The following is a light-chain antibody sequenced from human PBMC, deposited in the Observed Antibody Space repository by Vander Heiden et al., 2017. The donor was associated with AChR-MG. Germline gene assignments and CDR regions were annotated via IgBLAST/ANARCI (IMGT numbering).Light chain of an antibody. CDR2: RDN. CDR3: QAWDSSTHVV. V-gene: IGLV3-1*01. CDR1: NLGDKY. Sequence: SYELTQPPSVSVSPGQPASISCSGENLGDKYVCWYQQKPGQSPSLVIFRDNKRPSGIPERFSASTSGNTATLTISETQTMDEADFYCQAWDSSTHVVFGGGTTLTGL. J-gene: IGLJ2*01.